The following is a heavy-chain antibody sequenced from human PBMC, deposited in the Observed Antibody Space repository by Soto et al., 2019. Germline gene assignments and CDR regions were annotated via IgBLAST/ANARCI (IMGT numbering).Heavy chain of an antibody. CDR2: ISYSGNT. Sequence: PSDTLSLTCTVAGGSIRNFYWSWIRQPPGKGLEWIGYISYSGNTNYNPSLKSRVSISVDTSKNQLSLNLTSVTAADTAVYYSARAPMVLSRYSFDSWGQGTPVTVSS. CDR1: GGSIRNFY. CDR3: ARAPMVLSRYSFDS. J-gene: IGHJ4*02. D-gene: IGHD2-8*01. V-gene: IGHV4-59*07.